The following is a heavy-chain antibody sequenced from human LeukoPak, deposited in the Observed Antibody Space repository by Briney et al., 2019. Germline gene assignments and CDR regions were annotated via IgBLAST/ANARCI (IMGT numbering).Heavy chain of an antibody. CDR2: IKPSDGST. J-gene: IGHJ5*02. V-gene: IGHV1-46*01. CDR1: GYTFTSYY. CDR3: VRGWWGTDYGWTNWFDP. D-gene: IGHD4-17*01. Sequence: ASVKVSSKASGYTFTSYYMNWVRQAPGQGLEWMAKIKPSDGSTDFAQNFQGRVTMTRDTSTSTVYMELSSLRSEDTAVYYCVRGWWGTDYGWTNWFDPWGQGTLVTVSS.